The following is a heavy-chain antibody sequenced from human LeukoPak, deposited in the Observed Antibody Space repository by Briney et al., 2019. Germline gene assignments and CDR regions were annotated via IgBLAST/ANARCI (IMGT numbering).Heavy chain of an antibody. Sequence: SGGSLRLSGAAPGLTFSNHAMPGFGRAPAKGLEGVAVISYDGNNGFYADSVKGRFAISRDNSKNTLYLQMISLSAGDTAVYYCARAGGGGYNFFDYWGQGILVTVSS. V-gene: IGHV3-30*09. CDR3: ARAGGGGYNFFDY. D-gene: IGHD5-24*01. CDR1: GLTFSNHA. J-gene: IGHJ4*02. CDR2: ISYDGNNG.